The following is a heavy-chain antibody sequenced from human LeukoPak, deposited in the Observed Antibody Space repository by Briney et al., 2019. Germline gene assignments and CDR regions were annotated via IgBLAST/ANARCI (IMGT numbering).Heavy chain of an antibody. J-gene: IGHJ4*02. CDR1: GGSISSYY. V-gene: IGHV4-59*01. Sequence: PSETLSLTCTVSGGSISSYYWSWIRQPPGKGLEWIGYIYYSGSTNYNPSLKSRVTISVDTSKNQFSLKLSSVTAADTAVYYCARVPTYGDYVANGWGQGTLVTVSS. CDR3: ARVPTYGDYVANG. CDR2: IYYSGST. D-gene: IGHD4-17*01.